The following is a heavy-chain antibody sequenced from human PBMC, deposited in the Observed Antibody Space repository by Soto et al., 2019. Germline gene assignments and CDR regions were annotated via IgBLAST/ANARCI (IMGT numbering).Heavy chain of an antibody. J-gene: IGHJ4*02. CDR2: VYHSGDT. Sequence: QVQLQESGPGLVKPSGTLSLTCAVSGGSISTSNWWAWVRQSPGKGLEWLGEVYHSGDTNYNPSLTSRVTVSVDYPKNQFPLKLTSVTAADTAVYFCARSRYFDWLPLDSWGQGTLVTVSS. CDR1: GGSISTSNW. CDR3: ARSRYFDWLPLDS. V-gene: IGHV4-4*02. D-gene: IGHD3-9*01.